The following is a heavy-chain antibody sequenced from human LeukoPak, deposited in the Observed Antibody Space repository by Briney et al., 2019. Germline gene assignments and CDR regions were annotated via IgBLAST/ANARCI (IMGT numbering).Heavy chain of an antibody. Sequence: ASVKVSCKASGYTFTGYYMHWVRQAPGQGLEWMGRINPNSGGTNYAQKFQGRVTMTRDTFISTAYMELSRLRSDDTAVYYCARDTPPYYDILTGDDYWGQGTLVTVSS. D-gene: IGHD3-9*01. CDR2: INPNSGGT. V-gene: IGHV1-2*06. CDR3: ARDTPPYYDILTGDDY. J-gene: IGHJ4*02. CDR1: GYTFTGYY.